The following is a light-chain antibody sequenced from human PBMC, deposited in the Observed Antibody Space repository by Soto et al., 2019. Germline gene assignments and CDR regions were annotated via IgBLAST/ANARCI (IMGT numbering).Light chain of an antibody. Sequence: FQMTQSPSTLSASVGDRVSITCRASQTIFSWLAWYQQKPGKAPKLLIYKASSLESGVPSRYSGSGSGTEFTLTISGLQPDDFATYFCQQYNSYPYSVGQGTKVEIK. J-gene: IGKJ2*03. V-gene: IGKV1-5*03. CDR3: QQYNSYPYS. CDR2: KAS. CDR1: QTIFSW.